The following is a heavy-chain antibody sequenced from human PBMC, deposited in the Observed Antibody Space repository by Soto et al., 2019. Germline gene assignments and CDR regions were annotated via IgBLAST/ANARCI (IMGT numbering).Heavy chain of an antibody. CDR3: ARGNRDRYYYYYMDV. CDR2: IYYSGST. J-gene: IGHJ6*03. V-gene: IGHV4-59*01. D-gene: IGHD1-20*01. Sequence: TLSLTCTVSGGSISSYYWSWIRQPPGKGLEWIGYIYYSGSTNYNPSLKSRVTISVDTSKNQFSLKLSSVTAADTAVYYCARGNRDRYYYYYMDVWGKGTTVTVSS. CDR1: GGSISSYY.